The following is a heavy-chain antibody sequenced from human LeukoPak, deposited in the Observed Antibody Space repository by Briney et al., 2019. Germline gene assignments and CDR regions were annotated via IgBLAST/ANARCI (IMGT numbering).Heavy chain of an antibody. V-gene: IGHV3-48*04. CDR1: GFTFSSYS. D-gene: IGHD2-15*01. CDR3: ARDRGGSYSAIDY. Sequence: GGSLRLSSAASGFTFSSYSLNWVRQAPGKGLEWVSFISSSSITIYYADSVKGRFTISRDNAEKSLYLQMNSLRAEDTAVYYCARDRGGSYSAIDYWGQGTLVTVSS. CDR2: ISSSSITI. J-gene: IGHJ4*02.